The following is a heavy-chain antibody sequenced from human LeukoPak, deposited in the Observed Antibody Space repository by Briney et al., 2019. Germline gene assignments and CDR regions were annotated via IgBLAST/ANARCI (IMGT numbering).Heavy chain of an antibody. CDR3: ARVGSGSYFLDGFDI. J-gene: IGHJ3*02. V-gene: IGHV3-33*01. Sequence: GGSLRHSCAASGFTFSSYGMHWVRQAPGKGLEWVAVIWYDGSIKYYADSVKGRFTISRDNPKNTLYLQMNSLRAEDTAVYYCARVGSGSYFLDGFDIWGQGTMVTVSS. CDR1: GFTFSSYG. CDR2: IWYDGSIK. D-gene: IGHD1-26*01.